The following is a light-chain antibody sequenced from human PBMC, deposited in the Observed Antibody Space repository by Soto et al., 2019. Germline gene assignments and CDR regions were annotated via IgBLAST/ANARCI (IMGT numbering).Light chain of an antibody. J-gene: IGLJ1*01. CDR1: TSNFGAGYD. CDR3: QSYDNSLRAYV. Sequence: QSALTHPASLSRAPGQTVSLSCPGTTSNFGAGYDVHWYRHLPGTAPTLLISDNTNRPSGVPDRFSGSKSGTSASLAISGLQSEDEADYYCQSYDNSLRAYVFGHGTKVT. CDR2: DNT. V-gene: IGLV1-40*01.